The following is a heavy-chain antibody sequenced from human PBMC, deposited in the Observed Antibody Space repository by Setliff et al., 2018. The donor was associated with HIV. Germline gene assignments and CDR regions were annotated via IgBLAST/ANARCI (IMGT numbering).Heavy chain of an antibody. V-gene: IGHV1-18*01. D-gene: IGHD2-2*01. CDR3: ARDPEAQIVVVPAYMDV. CDR1: GYTFTSYG. Sequence: ASVKVSCKASGYTFTSYGISWVRQAPGQGLEWMGWISAYNGNTNYAQKFQGRVTITRDTSASTAYMELSSLRSEDTAVYYCARDPEAQIVVVPAYMDVWGKGTTVTVSS. J-gene: IGHJ6*03. CDR2: ISAYNGNT.